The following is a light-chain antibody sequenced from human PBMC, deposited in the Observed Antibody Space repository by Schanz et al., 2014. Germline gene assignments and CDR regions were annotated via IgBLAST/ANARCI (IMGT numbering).Light chain of an antibody. V-gene: IGLV2-14*01. CDR2: EGS. CDR1: TSDVGGYNY. J-gene: IGLJ2*01. CDR3: SSYTRGTTLVV. Sequence: QSALTQPASVSGSPGQSITISCTGTTSDVGGYNYVSWYQQHPGKAPKLMIYEGSKRPSGVPDRFSGSKSGNTASLTISGLQSEDEADYYCSSYTRGTTLVVFGGGTKLTVL.